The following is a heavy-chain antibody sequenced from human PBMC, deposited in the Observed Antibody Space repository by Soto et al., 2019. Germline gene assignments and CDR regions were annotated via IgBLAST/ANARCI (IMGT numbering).Heavy chain of an antibody. D-gene: IGHD4-17*01. CDR1: GFTFSSYA. Sequence: PGRSLRLSFAASGFTFSSYAMSWVRQAPGKGLEWVSAISGSGGSTYYADSVKGRFTTSRDNSKNTLYLQMNSLRAEDTAVYYCAKVSSEYGDYVHWGQGTLVTV. CDR2: ISGSGGST. J-gene: IGHJ4*02. CDR3: AKVSSEYGDYVH. V-gene: IGHV3-23*01.